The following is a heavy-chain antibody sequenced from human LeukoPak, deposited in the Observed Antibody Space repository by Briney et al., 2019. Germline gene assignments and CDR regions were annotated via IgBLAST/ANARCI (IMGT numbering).Heavy chain of an antibody. D-gene: IGHD6-19*01. CDR3: AKDRRQWLATGAFDI. J-gene: IGHJ3*02. Sequence: GGSLRLSCAATGFTFSNYGMHWVRQAPGKGLEWVAVISYDGSAKYYGDSVKGRSTISRDSSTNTLYLQMNSLRPEDTAVYYCAKDRRQWLATGAFDIWGQGTMVTVSS. CDR2: ISYDGSAK. V-gene: IGHV3-30*18. CDR1: GFTFSNYG.